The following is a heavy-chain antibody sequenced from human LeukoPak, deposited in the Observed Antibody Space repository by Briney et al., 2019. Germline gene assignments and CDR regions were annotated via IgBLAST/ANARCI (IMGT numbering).Heavy chain of an antibody. CDR1: GFTFSSYA. Sequence: PGGSLRLSCAASGFTFSSYAMSWVRQAPGKGLEWVSAISGSGGSTYYADSVKGRFTISRDNSKNTLYLQMNSLRAEDTAVYYCAKASVVRGYSYGTLDYWGQGTLVTVSS. J-gene: IGHJ4*02. D-gene: IGHD5-18*01. V-gene: IGHV3-23*01. CDR2: ISGSGGST. CDR3: AKASVVRGYSYGTLDY.